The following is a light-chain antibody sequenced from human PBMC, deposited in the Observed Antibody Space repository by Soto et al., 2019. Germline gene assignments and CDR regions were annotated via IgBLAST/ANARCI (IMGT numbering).Light chain of an antibody. Sequence: DIQLTQSPSFLSASVGDRVTITCRAGQGISSYLAWYQQKPGKAPKVLIYAASTLQSGVPSRFSGSGSGTEFTLTISSLQPEDFATYYCQQVSSYPITFGQGTRLEIK. CDR1: QGISSY. CDR3: QQVSSYPIT. V-gene: IGKV1-9*01. J-gene: IGKJ5*01. CDR2: AAS.